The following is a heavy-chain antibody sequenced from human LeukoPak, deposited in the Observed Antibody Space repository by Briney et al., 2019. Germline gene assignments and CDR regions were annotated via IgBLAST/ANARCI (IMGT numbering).Heavy chain of an antibody. CDR2: SSSNGDNT. CDR1: GFTFSTYV. Sequence: GGSLRLSCSVSGFTFSTYVMHWVRQAPGKGLEYVSASSSNGDNTYYADSVKGRFTISRDNSKNTLYLQMSSLRADDTAVYYCVRGTGYWGQGTLVTVSS. D-gene: IGHD2-8*02. CDR3: VRGTGY. V-gene: IGHV3-64D*06. J-gene: IGHJ4*02.